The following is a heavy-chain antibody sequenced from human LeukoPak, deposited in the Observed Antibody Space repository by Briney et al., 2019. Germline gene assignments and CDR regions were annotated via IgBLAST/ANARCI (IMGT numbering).Heavy chain of an antibody. D-gene: IGHD6-13*01. CDR2: INHRGST. J-gene: IGHJ6*03. CDR1: GGSFSGYY. Sequence: SETLSLTCAVYGGSFSGYYWSWVRQPPGKGLEWIGEINHRGSTNYNPSLKSRVTISVDTSKNQFSLKLSPVTAADTAVYYCARGRGYSSSWEKNYYYYYMDVWGKGTTVTVSS. V-gene: IGHV4-34*01. CDR3: ARGRGYSSSWEKNYYYYYMDV.